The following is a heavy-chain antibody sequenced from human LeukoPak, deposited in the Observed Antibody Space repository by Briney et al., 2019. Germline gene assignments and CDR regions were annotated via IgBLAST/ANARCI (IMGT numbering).Heavy chain of an antibody. CDR2: INPNSGGT. CDR1: GYTFTGYS. V-gene: IGHV1-2*02. J-gene: IGHJ4*02. D-gene: IGHD3-9*01. CDR3: ARAGPDVLRYFDWPIDY. Sequence: GASVKVSCKASGYTFTGYSMHWVRQAPGQGLEWMGWINPNSGGTNYAQKFQGRVTMTTDTSISTAYMELSRLRSDDTAVYYCARAGPDVLRYFDWPIDYWGQGTLVTVSS.